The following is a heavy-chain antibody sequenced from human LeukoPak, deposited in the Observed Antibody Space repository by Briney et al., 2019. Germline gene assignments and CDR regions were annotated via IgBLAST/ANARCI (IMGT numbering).Heavy chain of an antibody. CDR1: GGSISSSSYY. J-gene: IGHJ4*02. Sequence: SETLSLTCTVSGGSISSSSYYWGWIRQPPGKGPEWIGGISHSGSTYYNSSFHSRVTISIDTSKNQFSLRLTSVTAADTAVYYCTRGSDILTGYRTPYYFDYWGRGTLVTVSS. CDR2: ISHSGST. D-gene: IGHD3-9*01. CDR3: TRGSDILTGYRTPYYFDY. V-gene: IGHV4-39*07.